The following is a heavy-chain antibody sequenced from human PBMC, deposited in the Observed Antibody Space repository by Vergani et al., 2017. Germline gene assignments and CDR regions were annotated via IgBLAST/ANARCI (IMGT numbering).Heavy chain of an antibody. CDR1: GDSISSGYY. CDR2: IYHSGSP. D-gene: IGHD3-22*01. CDR3: ARPYDGRVDFWYFDL. Sequence: QVQLQESGPGLVKPSETLSLTCAVSGDSISSGYYWGWIRQSPGKGLEWIGSIYHSGSPYYNPSLQRRVTISADTSKNQLSMKLNSVTAAYTAVYYCARPYDGRVDFWYFDLWSRGTLVTVSS. V-gene: IGHV4-38-2*01. J-gene: IGHJ2*01.